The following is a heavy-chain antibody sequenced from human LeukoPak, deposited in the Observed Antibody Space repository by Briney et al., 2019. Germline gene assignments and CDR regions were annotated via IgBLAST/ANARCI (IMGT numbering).Heavy chain of an antibody. Sequence: GASVKVSCKASGYIFTSYYMHWVRQAPGQGLEWMGIINPSGGSTSYAQKFQGRVTITADKSTSTAYMELSSLRSEDTAVYYCVDGLSSNDYWGQGTLVTVSS. D-gene: IGHD2-15*01. CDR3: VDGLSSNDY. CDR1: GYIFTSYY. J-gene: IGHJ4*02. V-gene: IGHV1-46*01. CDR2: INPSGGST.